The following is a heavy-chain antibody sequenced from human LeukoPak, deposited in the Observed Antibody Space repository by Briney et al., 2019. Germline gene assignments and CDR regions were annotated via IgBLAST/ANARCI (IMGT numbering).Heavy chain of an antibody. Sequence: GGSLRLSCAASGFTFSSYAMSWVLQAPGKGLEWVSGINNSGSRTYYADSVKGRFTISRDNSKNTLYLQMNSLRAEDTAVYYCGKEHHLFGYSGPIDYWGQGTLVTVSS. CDR1: GFTFSSYA. CDR3: GKEHHLFGYSGPIDY. J-gene: IGHJ4*02. D-gene: IGHD5-12*01. V-gene: IGHV3-23*01. CDR2: INNSGSRT.